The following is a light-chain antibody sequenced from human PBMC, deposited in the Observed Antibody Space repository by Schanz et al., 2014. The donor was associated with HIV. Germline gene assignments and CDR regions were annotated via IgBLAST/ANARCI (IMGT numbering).Light chain of an antibody. V-gene: IGLV2-14*03. Sequence: QSALTQPASVSGSPGQSITISCTGTYNDIGAYTYVSWYQQHPGKAPKVVIYGVSNRPSGVSSRFSGSKSGNTAYLTISGLQAEDEADYYCISYTRDTVLFGGGTKVTVL. J-gene: IGLJ2*01. CDR2: GVS. CDR3: ISYTRDTVL. CDR1: YNDIGAYTY.